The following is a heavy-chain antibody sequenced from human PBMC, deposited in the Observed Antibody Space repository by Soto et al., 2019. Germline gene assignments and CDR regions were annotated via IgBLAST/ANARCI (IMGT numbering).Heavy chain of an antibody. V-gene: IGHV3-30*02. CDR2: MPYDGSNK. D-gene: IGHD1-26*01. Sequence: GGSLRLSCAASGFTFSSYGMFWVRQAPGRGLEWVAFMPYDGSNKCSDSVKGRFTISRDNSKNTLYLQMNSLRAEDTAVYYCAKGSYSGRYSDFDRWGQGTLVTVSS. CDR1: GFTFSSYG. CDR3: AKGSYSGRYSDFDR. J-gene: IGHJ4*02.